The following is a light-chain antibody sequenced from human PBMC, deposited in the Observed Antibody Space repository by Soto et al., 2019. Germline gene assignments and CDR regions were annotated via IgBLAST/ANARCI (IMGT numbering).Light chain of an antibody. J-gene: IGKJ1*01. V-gene: IGKV3-11*01. Sequence: EIVLTQSPATLSLSPGERATLSCRASQSVSSYLAWYQQKPGQVPRLVIYDASNRATGIPERFSGSWSGTDFTITISSLEPEDFGVYYGQQRSSWPRTFGQGTNVEIK. CDR3: QQRSSWPRT. CDR2: DAS. CDR1: QSVSSY.